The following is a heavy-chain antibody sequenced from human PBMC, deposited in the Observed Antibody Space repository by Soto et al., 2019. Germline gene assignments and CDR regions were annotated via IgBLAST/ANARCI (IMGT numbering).Heavy chain of an antibody. CDR1: GFTFSSYA. D-gene: IGHD2-2*01. J-gene: IGHJ4*02. CDR3: ARVRDIVVVPAAIGAFDY. CDR2: ISYDGSNK. Sequence: PGGSLRLSCAASGFTFSSYAMHWVRQAPGKGLEWVAVISYDGSNKYYADSVKGRFTISRDNSKNTLYLQMNSLRAEDTAVYYCARVRDIVVVPAAIGAFDYWGQGTLVTVSS. V-gene: IGHV3-30-3*01.